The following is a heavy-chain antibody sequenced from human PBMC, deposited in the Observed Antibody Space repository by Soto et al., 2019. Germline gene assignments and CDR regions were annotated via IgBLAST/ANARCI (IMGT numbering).Heavy chain of an antibody. CDR2: IIPIFGTA. J-gene: IGHJ4*02. CDR3: ARDKVGYGDYVYDY. CDR1: GGTFSSYA. Sequence: ASVKVSCKASGGTFSSYAISWVRQAPGQGLGWMGGIIPIFGTANYAQKFQGRVTITADESTSTAYMELNSLRSEDTAVYYCARDKVGYGDYVYDYWGQGTLVTVSS. V-gene: IGHV1-69*13. D-gene: IGHD4-17*01.